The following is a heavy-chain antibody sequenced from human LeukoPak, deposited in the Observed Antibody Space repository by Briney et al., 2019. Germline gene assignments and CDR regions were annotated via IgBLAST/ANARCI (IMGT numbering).Heavy chain of an antibody. CDR3: ARDWEAARPLGYFDY. D-gene: IGHD6-6*01. CDR2: IYHSGST. J-gene: IGHJ4*02. V-gene: IGHV4-30-2*01. Sequence: SETLSLTCTVSGGSISSGGYYWSWIRQPPGKGLEWIGYIYHSGSTYYNPSLKSRVTISVDRSKNQFSLKLSSVTAADTAVYYCARDWEAARPLGYFDYWGQGTLVTVSS. CDR1: GGSISSGGYY.